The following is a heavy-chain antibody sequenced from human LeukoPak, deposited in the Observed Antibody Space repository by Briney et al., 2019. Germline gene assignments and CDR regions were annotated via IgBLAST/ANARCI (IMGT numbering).Heavy chain of an antibody. D-gene: IGHD2-15*01. V-gene: IGHV3-23*01. CDR1: GFTFSSYA. CDR2: ISGSGGST. Sequence: GGSLRLSCAASGFTFSSYAMSWVRQAPGKGLEWVSAISGSGGSTYYADSVKGRFSISRDNSKNTLYLQMNSLRAEDTAVYYCANPGRPYYYYGMDVWGQGTTVTVSS. J-gene: IGHJ6*02. CDR3: ANPGRPYYYYGMDV.